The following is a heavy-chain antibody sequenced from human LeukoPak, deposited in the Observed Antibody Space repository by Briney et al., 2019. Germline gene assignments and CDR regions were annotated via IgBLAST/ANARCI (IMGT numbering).Heavy chain of an antibody. J-gene: IGHJ6*02. V-gene: IGHV3-30*03. D-gene: IGHD5-12*01. CDR3: ARGYYYGMDV. CDR2: MSYDGSHK. Sequence: GRSLRLSCAASGFTFSNYGMHWVRQAPGKGLEWVAVMSYDGSHKYHADSVKGRFTISRDKSKNTLYLQMNSLRDEDTAVYYCARGYYYGMDVWGQGTTVTVSS. CDR1: GFTFSNYG.